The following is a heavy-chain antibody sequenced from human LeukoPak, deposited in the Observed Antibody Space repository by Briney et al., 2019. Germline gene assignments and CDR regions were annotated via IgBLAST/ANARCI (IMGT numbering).Heavy chain of an antibody. V-gene: IGHV4-30-4*01. CDR1: GGSISSGDYY. Sequence: SQTLSLTCTVFGGSISSGDYYWSWIRQPPGKGLEWIGYIYYSGSTYYNPSLKSRVTISVDTSKNQFSLKLSSVTAADTAVYYCARERGFWSESGYFDYWGQGTLVTVSS. CDR2: IYYSGST. J-gene: IGHJ4*02. D-gene: IGHD3-3*01. CDR3: ARERGFWSESGYFDY.